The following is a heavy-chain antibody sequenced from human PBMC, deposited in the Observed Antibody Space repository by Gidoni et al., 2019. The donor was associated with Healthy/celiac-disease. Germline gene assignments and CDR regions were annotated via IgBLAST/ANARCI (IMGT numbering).Heavy chain of an antibody. Sequence: QVQLVQSGAEVKKPGSSVKVSCKASGGTFSSYAISWVRQAPGQGLEWMGRIIPILGIANSAQKFQGRVTITADKSTSTAYMELSSLRSEDTAVYYCAREGSPTVKGAFDIWGQGTMVTVSS. J-gene: IGHJ3*02. D-gene: IGHD4-17*01. CDR1: GGTFSSYA. V-gene: IGHV1-69*04. CDR3: AREGSPTVKGAFDI. CDR2: IIPILGIA.